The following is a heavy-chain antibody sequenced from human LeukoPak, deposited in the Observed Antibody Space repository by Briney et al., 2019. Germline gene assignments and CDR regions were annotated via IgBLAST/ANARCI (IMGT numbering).Heavy chain of an antibody. Sequence: PGGSLRLSCAASGFTFSSYSMNWVRQAPGKGLEWVSYISSSSSTIYYADSVKGRFTISRDNAKNSLYLQMNSLRAEDTAVYYCARGEDYGDYGGDYYMDVWGKGTTVTVSS. V-gene: IGHV3-48*01. CDR3: ARGEDYGDYGGDYYMDV. CDR2: ISSSSSTI. D-gene: IGHD4-17*01. J-gene: IGHJ6*03. CDR1: GFTFSSYS.